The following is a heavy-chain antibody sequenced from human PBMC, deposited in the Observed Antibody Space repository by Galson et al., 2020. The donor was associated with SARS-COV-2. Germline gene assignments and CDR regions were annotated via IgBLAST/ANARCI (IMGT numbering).Heavy chain of an antibody. V-gene: IGHV3-30*04. CDR3: ASEVADYFDY. D-gene: IGHD2-15*01. CDR1: GFTFSSYA. Sequence: GGSLRLSCAASGFTFSSYAMHWVRQAPGKGLEWVAVISYDGSNKYYADSVKGRFTISRDNSKNTLYLQMNSLRAEDTAVYYCASEVADYFDYWGQGTLVTVSS. CDR2: ISYDGSNK. J-gene: IGHJ4*02.